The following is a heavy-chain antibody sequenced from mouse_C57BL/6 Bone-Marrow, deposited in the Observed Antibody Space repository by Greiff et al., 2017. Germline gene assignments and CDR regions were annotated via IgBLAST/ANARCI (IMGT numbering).Heavy chain of an antibody. CDR1: GYTFTDYY. D-gene: IGHD4-1*01. J-gene: IGHJ2*01. Sequence: QVKLQQSGAELVRPGASVKLSCKASGYTFTDYYLNWVKPRPGQGLEWIARIYPGCGNTYYNEQFKGKATLTAEKSSSTAYMELSSLTSEDSEVYVVERGVLGGSGLDYWGQGTTLTVSS. CDR3: ERGVLGGSGLDY. CDR2: IYPGCGNT. V-gene: IGHV1-76*01.